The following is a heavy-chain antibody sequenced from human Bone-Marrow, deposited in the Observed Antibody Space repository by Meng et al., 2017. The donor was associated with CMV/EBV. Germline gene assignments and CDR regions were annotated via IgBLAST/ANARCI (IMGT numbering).Heavy chain of an antibody. V-gene: IGHV3-74*01. CDR2: INSDGSST. J-gene: IGHJ4*02. D-gene: IGHD5-12*01. CDR1: GFTFSSYW. CDR3: ARGLGDSGSDNYFDY. Sequence: SGFTFSSYWMHWVRQAPGKGLVWVSRINSDGSSTSYADSVKGRFTISRDNAKNSLHLQMSSLRAEDTAMYYCARGLGDSGSDNYFDYWGQGILVTVSS.